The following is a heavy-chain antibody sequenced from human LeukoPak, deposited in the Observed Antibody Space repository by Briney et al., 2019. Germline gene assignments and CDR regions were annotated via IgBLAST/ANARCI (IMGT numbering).Heavy chain of an antibody. CDR1: GYTFTSFD. J-gene: IGHJ4*02. CDR3: ARDQEGFDY. V-gene: IGHV1-8*01. Sequence: ASVKVSCKASGYTFTSFDFDWVRQATGQGLEWMGWMKSNNGHTGYAQKFQGRVTVTRDTSTSTVHMELSGLRSEDTAVYYCARDQEGFDYWGQGTLVTVSS. CDR2: MKSNNGHT.